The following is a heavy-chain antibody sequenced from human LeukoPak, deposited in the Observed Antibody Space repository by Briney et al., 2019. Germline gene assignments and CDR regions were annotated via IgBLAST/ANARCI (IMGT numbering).Heavy chain of an antibody. V-gene: IGHV3-23*01. J-gene: IGHJ5*02. D-gene: IGHD6-13*01. CDR2: ISGSGGST. Sequence: GGSLRLSCAASGFTFSSYAMSWVRQAPGKGLEWVSAISGSGGSTYYADSVKGRFTISRDNSKNTLYLQMNSLRAEDTAVYYCAKDPFRIAAAGQNWFDPWGQGTLVTVSS. CDR1: GFTFSSYA. CDR3: AKDPFRIAAAGQNWFDP.